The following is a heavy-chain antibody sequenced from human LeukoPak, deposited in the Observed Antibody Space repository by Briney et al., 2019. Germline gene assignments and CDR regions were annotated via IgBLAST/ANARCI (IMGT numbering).Heavy chain of an antibody. V-gene: IGHV4-34*01. CDR3: SRGDGGKFGGHDSQYYFDY. CDR1: GGSFSGYY. Sequence: SETLSLTCAVYGGSFSGYYWSWVRQPPGKGLEWIGEINHWGSTNYNPSLKSRVTISVDTSKNQFSLNLNSVTAADTAVYYCSRGDGGKFGGHDSQYYFDYWGRGTPVTVSS. J-gene: IGHJ4*02. CDR2: INHWGST. D-gene: IGHD4-23*01.